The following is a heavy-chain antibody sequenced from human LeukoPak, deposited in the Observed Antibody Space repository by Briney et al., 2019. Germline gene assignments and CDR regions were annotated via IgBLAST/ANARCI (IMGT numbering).Heavy chain of an antibody. CDR2: INPNSGGT. Sequence: ASVKVSCKASGYTFTSYDINWVRQATGQGLEWMGWINPNSGGTNYAQKFQGRVTMTRDTSISTAYMELSRLRSDDTAVYYCARVRRAVAGFDYWGQGTLVTVSS. V-gene: IGHV1-2*02. D-gene: IGHD6-19*01. CDR1: GYTFTSYD. J-gene: IGHJ4*02. CDR3: ARVRRAVAGFDY.